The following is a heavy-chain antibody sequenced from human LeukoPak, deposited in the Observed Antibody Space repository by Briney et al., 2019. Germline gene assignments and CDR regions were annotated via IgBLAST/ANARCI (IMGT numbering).Heavy chain of an antibody. D-gene: IGHD2-8*01. Sequence: GGTLRLSCAASGFTFSSHGMNWVRQAPGKGLEWVSGISGSGVITYYADSVKGRFTISRDNSKNTLYLQMNSLRAEDTAVYYCAKWQMTAHAVDYWGRGTLVTVSS. CDR1: GFTFSSHG. J-gene: IGHJ4*02. V-gene: IGHV3-23*01. CDR2: ISGSGVIT. CDR3: AKWQMTAHAVDY.